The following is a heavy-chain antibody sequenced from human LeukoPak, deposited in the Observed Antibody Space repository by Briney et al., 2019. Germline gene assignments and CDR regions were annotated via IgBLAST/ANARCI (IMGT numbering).Heavy chain of an antibody. CDR2: IRYDGSNK. J-gene: IGHJ4*02. V-gene: IGHV3-30*02. CDR1: GFTFSSYS. D-gene: IGHD5-12*01. Sequence: PGGSLRLSCAASGFTFSSYSMNWVRQAPGKGLEWVAFIRYDGSNKYYADSVKGRFTISRDNSKNTLYLQMNSLRAEDTAVYYCTSGYSGYDLFDGDFDYWGQGTLVTVSS. CDR3: TSGYSGYDLFDGDFDY.